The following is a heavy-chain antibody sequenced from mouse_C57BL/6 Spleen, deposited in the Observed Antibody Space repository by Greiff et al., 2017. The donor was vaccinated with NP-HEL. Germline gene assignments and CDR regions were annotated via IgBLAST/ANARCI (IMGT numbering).Heavy chain of an antibody. CDR3: AREGVGYYGSSPCYAMDY. Sequence: QVQLQQSGAELARPGASVKLSCKASGYTFTSYGISWVKQRTGQGLEWIGEIYPRSGNTYYNEKFKGKATLTADKSSSTAYMELRSLTSEDSAVYFCAREGVGYYGSSPCYAMDYWGQGTSVTVSS. J-gene: IGHJ4*01. CDR1: GYTFTSYG. CDR2: IYPRSGNT. V-gene: IGHV1-81*01. D-gene: IGHD1-1*01.